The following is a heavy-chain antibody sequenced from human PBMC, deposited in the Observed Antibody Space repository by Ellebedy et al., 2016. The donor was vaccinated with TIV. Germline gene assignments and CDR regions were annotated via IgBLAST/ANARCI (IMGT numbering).Heavy chain of an antibody. Sequence: GGSLRLXXAASGFTFSSYAMSWVRQAPGKGLEWVSAISGSGGSTYYADSVKGRFTISRDNSKNTLYLQMNSLRAEDTAVYYCAKAYGYSGYDHIDYWGQGTLVTVSS. J-gene: IGHJ4*02. CDR2: ISGSGGST. V-gene: IGHV3-23*01. CDR3: AKAYGYSGYDHIDY. CDR1: GFTFSSYA. D-gene: IGHD5-12*01.